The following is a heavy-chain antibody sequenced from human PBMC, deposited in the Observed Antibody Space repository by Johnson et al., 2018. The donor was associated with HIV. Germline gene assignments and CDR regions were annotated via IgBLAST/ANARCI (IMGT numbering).Heavy chain of an antibody. CDR2: IRYDGSNK. Sequence: HVQLVESGGGVVQPGRSLRLSCAASGFTFSNYGMHWVRQGPGKGLEWVAVIRYDGSNKYYADSVKGRFTVSRENAKNSLYLQMNSLRAGDTAVYYCARGGSRITIFGMDINLGAFDIWGQGTMVTVSS. J-gene: IGHJ3*02. V-gene: IGHV3-33*08. CDR1: GFTFSNYG. CDR3: ARGGSRITIFGMDINLGAFDI. D-gene: IGHD3-3*01.